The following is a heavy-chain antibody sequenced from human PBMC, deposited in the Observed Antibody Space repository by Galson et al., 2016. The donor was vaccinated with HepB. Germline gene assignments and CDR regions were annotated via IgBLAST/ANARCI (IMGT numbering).Heavy chain of an antibody. V-gene: IGHV3-23*01. D-gene: IGHD1-26*01. Sequence: SLRLSCAASGFTLSNSAMSWVRQAPGKGLEWDSAMSDSGGSTYYADSVKGRFTISRDNSKNTLYLQMNSLRAEVTAVYYCARGGSRPIDYWGQGTLVTVSS. J-gene: IGHJ4*02. CDR3: ARGGSRPIDY. CDR2: MSDSGGST. CDR1: GFTLSNSA.